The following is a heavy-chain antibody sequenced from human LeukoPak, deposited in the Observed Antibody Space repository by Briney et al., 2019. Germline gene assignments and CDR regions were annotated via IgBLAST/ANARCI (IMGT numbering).Heavy chain of an antibody. CDR3: ARDRAGYCSSTSCYTMDY. J-gene: IGHJ4*02. D-gene: IGHD2-2*02. V-gene: IGHV1-2*02. CDR1: GYTFTGYY. Sequence: VASVKVSCKASGYTFTGYYMHWVRQAPGQGLEWMGWINPNSGGTNYAQKFQGRVTMTRDTSISTAYMELSRLRSDDTAVYYCARDRAGYCSSTSCYTMDYWGQGTLVTVSS. CDR2: INPNSGGT.